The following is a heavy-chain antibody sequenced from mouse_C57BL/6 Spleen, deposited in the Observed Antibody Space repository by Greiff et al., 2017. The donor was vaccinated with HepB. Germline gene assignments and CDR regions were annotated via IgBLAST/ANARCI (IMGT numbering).Heavy chain of an antibody. V-gene: IGHV14-1*01. CDR1: GYTFTSYY. Sequence: EVQLQQPGAELVRPGTSVKLSCKASGYTFTSYYMHWVKQRPEQGLEWIGRIDPEDGDTEYAPKFQGKATMTADTSSNTAYLQLSSLTSEDTAVYYCTCYYYFGYFDVWGTGTTVTVSS. CDR2: IDPEDGDT. D-gene: IGHD1-1*01. CDR3: TCYYYFGYFDV. J-gene: IGHJ1*03.